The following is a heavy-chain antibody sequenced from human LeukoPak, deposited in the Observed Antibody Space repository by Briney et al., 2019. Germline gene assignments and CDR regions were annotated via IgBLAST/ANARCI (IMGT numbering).Heavy chain of an antibody. V-gene: IGHV1-46*01. CDR1: GYTFTSYY. Sequence: GASVKVSFKASGYTFTSYYMHWVRQAPGQGLEWMGIINPSGGRTSYAQKFQGRVTMTREMSTSTVYMELSRLRSEATAVYCCARGLVYYDSSGSGYWGQGTLLTVSS. D-gene: IGHD3-22*01. J-gene: IGHJ4*02. CDR2: INPSGGRT. CDR3: ARGLVYYDSSGSGY.